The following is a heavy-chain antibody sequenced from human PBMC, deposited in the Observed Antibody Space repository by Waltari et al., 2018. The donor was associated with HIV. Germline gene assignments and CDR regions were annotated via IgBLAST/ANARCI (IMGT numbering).Heavy chain of an antibody. D-gene: IGHD6-13*01. Sequence: QVQLVQSGAEVKKPGSSVKVSCKASGGTFSSYAISWVRQAPGQGLEWMGGIIPIFGTANYAQKFQGRVTSTADESTSTAYMELSSLRSEDTAVYYCARDNVAAVEDYYYYGMDVWGQGTTVTVSS. V-gene: IGHV1-69*01. CDR3: ARDNVAAVEDYYYYGMDV. CDR1: GGTFSSYA. J-gene: IGHJ6*02. CDR2: IIPIFGTA.